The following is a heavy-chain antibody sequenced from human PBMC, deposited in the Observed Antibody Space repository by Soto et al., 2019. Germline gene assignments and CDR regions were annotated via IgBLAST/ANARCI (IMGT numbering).Heavy chain of an antibody. CDR1: GGSISSYY. CDR2: IYTSGST. CDR3: ARGGMVGTVFGSWFGP. D-gene: IGHD6-19*01. V-gene: IGHV4-4*07. J-gene: IGHJ5*02. Sequence: SETLSLTCTVSGGSISSYYWTWIRQPAGKALDWLGRIYTSGSTNYNPSLKSRCTMSVETPKNMFSLKLSFVHAAVTAVYYPARGGMVGTVFGSWFGPWGRGSLVTVSS.